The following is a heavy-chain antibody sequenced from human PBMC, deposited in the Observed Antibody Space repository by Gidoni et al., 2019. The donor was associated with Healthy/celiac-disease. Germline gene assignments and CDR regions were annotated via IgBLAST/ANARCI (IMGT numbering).Heavy chain of an antibody. V-gene: IGHV3-21*01. D-gene: IGHD2-2*01. Sequence: EVQLVESGGGLVKPGGSLRLSCAASGFTFSSYSMNWVRQAPGKGLEWVSSISSSSSYIYYADSVKGRFTISRDNAKNSLYLQMNSLRAEDTAVYYCARDLDTSAEPHFGYWGQGTLVTVSS. CDR1: GFTFSSYS. CDR3: ARDLDTSAEPHFGY. J-gene: IGHJ4*02. CDR2: ISSSSSYI.